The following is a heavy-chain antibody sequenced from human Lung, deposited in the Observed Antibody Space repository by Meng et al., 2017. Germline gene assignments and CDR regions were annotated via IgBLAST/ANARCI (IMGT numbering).Heavy chain of an antibody. CDR2: INHSGST. J-gene: IGHJ4*02. Sequence: HLKQCGAGLLKPSETLALTRVVSGGSFSDYYWSWIRQPPGKGLEWIGEINHSGSTNYNPSLESRATISVDTSQNNLSLKLSSVTAADSAVYYCARGPTTMAHDFDYWGQGTLVTVSS. CDR1: GGSFSDYY. D-gene: IGHD4-11*01. V-gene: IGHV4-34*01. CDR3: ARGPTTMAHDFDY.